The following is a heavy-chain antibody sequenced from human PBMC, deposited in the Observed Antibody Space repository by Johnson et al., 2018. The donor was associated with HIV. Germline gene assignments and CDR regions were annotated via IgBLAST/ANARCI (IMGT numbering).Heavy chain of an antibody. CDR2: ISYDGNIK. CDR3: ARAMYADDYGDYLFLAPRLDAFDI. Sequence: QLVESGGGVVQPGRSLRLSCAASGFTFRSYAMHWVRQAPGKGLEWVAVISYDGNIKFYADYVKGRFSISRDNSKNTLFLDMYSLRAEDTAVYYCARAMYADDYGDYLFLAPRLDAFDIWGPGTIVTVAS. CDR1: GFTFRSYA. V-gene: IGHV3-30-3*01. J-gene: IGHJ3*02. D-gene: IGHD4-17*01.